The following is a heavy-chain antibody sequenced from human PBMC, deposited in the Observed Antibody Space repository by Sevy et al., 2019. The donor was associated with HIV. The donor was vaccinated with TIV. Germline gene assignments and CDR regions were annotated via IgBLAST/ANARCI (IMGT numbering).Heavy chain of an antibody. CDR3: TRDAGYSVAWSPSDY. J-gene: IGHJ4*02. Sequence: GGSLRLSCAASGLTFSSHAMHWVRQAPGKGLEWVAVISSAGSNKYYADSVKGRFTISRDNPKNTLYLQMNSLRPEDKAVYYCTRDAGYSVAWSPSDYWGQGTLVTVSS. V-gene: IGHV3-30-3*01. CDR2: ISSAGSNK. CDR1: GLTFSSHA. D-gene: IGHD6-19*01.